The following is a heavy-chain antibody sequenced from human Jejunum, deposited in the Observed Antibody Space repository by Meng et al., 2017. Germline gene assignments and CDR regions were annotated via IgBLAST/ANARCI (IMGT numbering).Heavy chain of an antibody. D-gene: IGHD6-19*01. J-gene: IGHJ3*02. CDR3: ASPGYSSGWYRWYAFDI. V-gene: IGHV4-34*01. Sequence: QVQRVVSGSLQPSASLPLTSAVYGGCFCVYDWSWIRQPPGKGREWIGEINHSGRTNYNPSLKSRVTISVDTSKNQFSLKLSSVTAAATAVYYCASPGYSSGWYRWYAFDIWGQGTMVTVSS. CDR1: GGCFCVYD. CDR2: INHSGRT.